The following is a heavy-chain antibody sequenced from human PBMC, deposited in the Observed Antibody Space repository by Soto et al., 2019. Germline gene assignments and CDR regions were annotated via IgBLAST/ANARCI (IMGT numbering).Heavy chain of an antibody. CDR3: ARGRGMDV. V-gene: IGHV3-7*01. Sequence: EVKVVESGGGLVQPGGSLRLSCAASGFTFSSYWMTWVRQAPGKGLEWVANMKQDGSETYYVDSVKGRFTISRDNAKNSLYLQMTSLRAEDTAVYFCARGRGMDVWGQGTTVTVSS. CDR2: MKQDGSET. CDR1: GFTFSSYW. J-gene: IGHJ6*02.